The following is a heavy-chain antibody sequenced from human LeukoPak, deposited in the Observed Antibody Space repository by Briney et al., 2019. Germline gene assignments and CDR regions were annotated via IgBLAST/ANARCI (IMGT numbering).Heavy chain of an antibody. CDR1: GGSFSGYY. Sequence: PSETLSLTCAVYGGSFSGYYWSWIRQPPGKGLEWIGEINHSGSTNYNPSLKSRVTISVDTSKNQFSLKPSSVTAADTAVYYCARRMYYYDSSGYGGYWLDPWGQGTLVTVSS. CDR2: INHSGST. J-gene: IGHJ5*02. CDR3: ARRMYYYDSSGYGGYWLDP. V-gene: IGHV4-34*01. D-gene: IGHD3-22*01.